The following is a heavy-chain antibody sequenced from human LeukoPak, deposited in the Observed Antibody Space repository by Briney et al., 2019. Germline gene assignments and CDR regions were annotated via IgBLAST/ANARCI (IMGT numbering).Heavy chain of an antibody. V-gene: IGHV3-21*01. CDR1: GFTFSSYS. J-gene: IGHJ4*02. Sequence: PGGSLRLSCAASGFTFSSYSMNWVRQAPGKGLEWVSSISSSSSYIYYADSVKGRFTISRGNAKNSLYLQMNSLRAEDTAVYYCARGGGELLWFGELLFFDYWGQGTLVTVSS. D-gene: IGHD3-10*01. CDR3: ARGGGELLWFGELLFFDY. CDR2: ISSSSSYI.